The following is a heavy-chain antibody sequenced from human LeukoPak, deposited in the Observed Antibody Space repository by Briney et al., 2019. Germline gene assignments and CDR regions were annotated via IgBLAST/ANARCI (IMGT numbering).Heavy chain of an antibody. Sequence: PSETLSLTCTVSGGSMNTHYWSWIRQPPGEGLEWIGYISSAGLTIYNPSLKSRVTISVDTSKNQFYLKLSSVIAADAALYYCAREMGRGGAFDVWGQGTTVTVSS. J-gene: IGHJ3*01. V-gene: IGHV4-59*11. CDR3: AREMGRGGAFDV. D-gene: IGHD2-8*01. CDR1: GGSMNTHY. CDR2: ISSAGLT.